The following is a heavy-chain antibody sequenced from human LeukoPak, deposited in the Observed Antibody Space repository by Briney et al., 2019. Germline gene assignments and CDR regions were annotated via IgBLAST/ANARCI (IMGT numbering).Heavy chain of an antibody. V-gene: IGHV1-69*13. D-gene: IGHD3-10*01. CDR2: IIPIFGTA. Sequence: SVKVACKASGGTFSSYAISWVRQAPGQGLEWMGGIIPIFGTANYAQKFQGRVTITADESTSTAYMELSSLRSEDTAVYYCARARGVRDYYFDYWGQGTLVTVSS. CDR3: ARARGVRDYYFDY. CDR1: GGTFSSYA. J-gene: IGHJ4*02.